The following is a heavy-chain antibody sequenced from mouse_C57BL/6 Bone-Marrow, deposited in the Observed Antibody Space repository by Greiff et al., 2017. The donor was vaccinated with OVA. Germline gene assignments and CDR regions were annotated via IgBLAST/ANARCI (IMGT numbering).Heavy chain of an antibody. J-gene: IGHJ3*01. V-gene: IGHV5-17*01. Sequence: DVMLVESGGGLVKPGGSLKLSCAASGFTFSDYGMHWVRQAPEKGLEWVAYISSGSSTIYYADTLKGQFTISRDNAKNTLFLQMTSLRSEDTAMYYCARPYYSNYLFAYWGQGTLVTVSA. D-gene: IGHD2-5*01. CDR2: ISSGSSTI. CDR1: GFTFSDYG. CDR3: ARPYYSNYLFAY.